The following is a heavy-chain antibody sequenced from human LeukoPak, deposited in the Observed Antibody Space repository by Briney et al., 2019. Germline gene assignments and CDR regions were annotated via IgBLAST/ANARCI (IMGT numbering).Heavy chain of an antibody. CDR3: ASYKNYYGSGTHFDY. CDR1: GGTFSSYA. D-gene: IGHD3-10*01. J-gene: IGHJ4*02. CDR2: IIPIFGTA. Sequence: SVKVSCKASGGTFSSYAISWVRQAPGQGLEWMGRIIPIFGTANYAQKFQGRVTITTDESTITAYMELSSLRSEDTAVYYCASYKNYYGSGTHFDYWGQGTLVTVSS. V-gene: IGHV1-69*05.